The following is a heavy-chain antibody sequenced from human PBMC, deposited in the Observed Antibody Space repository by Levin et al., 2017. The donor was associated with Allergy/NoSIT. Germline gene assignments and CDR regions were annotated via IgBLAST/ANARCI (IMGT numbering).Heavy chain of an antibody. D-gene: IGHD6-19*01. CDR2: ISYDGNHN. V-gene: IGHV3-30*04. CDR1: GFTFSTYT. J-gene: IGHJ4*02. Sequence: SGGSLRLSCAASGFTFSTYTMHWVRQTPGKGLEWVAAISYDGNHNFYADSVKGRFTISRDNSKNTVYLQINSLRPEDTAVYYCARDIGQWLAEDYWGQGTLVTVSS. CDR3: ARDIGQWLAEDY.